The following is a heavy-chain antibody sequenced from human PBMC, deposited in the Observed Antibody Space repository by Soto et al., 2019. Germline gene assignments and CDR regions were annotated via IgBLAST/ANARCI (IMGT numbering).Heavy chain of an antibody. CDR1: GGSFSGYY. CDR3: ARWYCSSTSCLYYFDY. V-gene: IGHV4-34*01. CDR2: INHSGST. Sequence: QVQLQQWGAGLLKPSETLSLTCAVYGGSFSGYYWSWIRQPPGKGLEWIGEINHSGSTNYNPSLKSRVTISVATSKNQCSLKLSSVTAADTAVYYCARWYCSSTSCLYYFDYWGQGTLVTVSS. J-gene: IGHJ4*02. D-gene: IGHD2-2*01.